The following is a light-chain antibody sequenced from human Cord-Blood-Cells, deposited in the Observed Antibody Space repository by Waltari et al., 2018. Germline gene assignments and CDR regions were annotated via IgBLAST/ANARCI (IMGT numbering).Light chain of an antibody. J-gene: IGKJ4*01. V-gene: IGKV3-11*01. CDR2: DAS. CDR3: QQRSNWRT. Sequence: EIVLTQSPATLSLSPGERVTLSCRASQSVSSYLAWYQQKPGQAPRLLIYDASNRATGIPARFSGSGSGTDFTLTISSLEPEDFAVYYCQQRSNWRTFGGGTKVEIK. CDR1: QSVSSY.